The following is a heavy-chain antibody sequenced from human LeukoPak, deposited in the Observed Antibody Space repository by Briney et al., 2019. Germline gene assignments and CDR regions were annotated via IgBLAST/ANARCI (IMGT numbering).Heavy chain of an antibody. Sequence: SETLSLTCAVSGGSISSGGYSWSWIRQPPGKGLEWIGYIYHSGSTYYNPSLKSRVTISVDRSKNQFSLKLSSVTAADTAVYYCARGYCSGASCYSVDYFDYWGQGTLVTVSS. CDR3: ARGYCSGASCYSVDYFDY. V-gene: IGHV4-30-2*01. D-gene: IGHD2-15*01. J-gene: IGHJ4*02. CDR1: GGSISSGGYS. CDR2: IYHSGST.